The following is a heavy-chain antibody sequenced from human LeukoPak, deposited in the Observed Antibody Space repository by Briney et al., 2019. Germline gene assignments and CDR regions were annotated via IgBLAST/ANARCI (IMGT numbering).Heavy chain of an antibody. CDR1: GGSISGYY. J-gene: IGHJ5*02. CDR3: ARVVGATQSPWFDP. CDR2: INHSGST. V-gene: IGHV4-34*01. D-gene: IGHD1-26*01. Sequence: PSETLSLTCAVYGGSISGYYWSWIRQPPGKGLEWIGEINHSGSTNYNPSLKSRVTISVDTSKNQFSLKLSSVTAADTAVYYCARVVGATQSPWFDPWGQGTLVTVSS.